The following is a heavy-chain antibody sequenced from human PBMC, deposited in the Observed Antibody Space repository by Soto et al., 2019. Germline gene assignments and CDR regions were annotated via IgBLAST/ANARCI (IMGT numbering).Heavy chain of an antibody. J-gene: IGHJ4*02. V-gene: IGHV4-31*03. CDR1: GGSISSGGYY. Sequence: PSETLSLTCTVSGGSISSGGYYWSWIRQHPGKGLEWIGYIYYSGSTYYNPSLKSRVTISVDTSKNQFSLKLRSDDTAVYYCARGSHYYDSGDFDYWGQGTLVTVSS. CDR3: ARGSHYYDSGDFDY. D-gene: IGHD3-22*01. CDR2: IYYSGST.